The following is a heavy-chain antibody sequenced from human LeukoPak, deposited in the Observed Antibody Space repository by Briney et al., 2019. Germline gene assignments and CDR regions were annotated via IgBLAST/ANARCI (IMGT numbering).Heavy chain of an antibody. CDR2: IRQDGSEK. CDR1: GFTFSSYW. J-gene: IGHJ5*02. CDR3: ARTYYYVQGSYGNWFDP. D-gene: IGHD3-10*02. Sequence: GGSLRLSCAASGFTFSSYWMTWVRQAPGKGLEWVANIRQDGSEKYYVDSVKGRFTISRDDAKNSLYLQMNSLRAEDTAVYYCARTYYYVQGSYGNWFDPWGQGTLVTVSS. V-gene: IGHV3-7*01.